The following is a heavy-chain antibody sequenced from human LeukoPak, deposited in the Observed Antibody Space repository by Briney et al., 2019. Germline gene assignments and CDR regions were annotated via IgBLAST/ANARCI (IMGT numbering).Heavy chain of an antibody. Sequence: GGSLRLSCAASGFTFSGSAMHWVRQASGKGLEWVGRIRSKANSYATAYAASVKGRFTISRDDPKNTAYLQMNSLKTEDTAVYYCTRRVTAMANWGQGTLVTVSS. J-gene: IGHJ4*02. V-gene: IGHV3-73*01. D-gene: IGHD5-18*01. CDR1: GFTFSGSA. CDR2: IRSKANSYAT. CDR3: TRRVTAMAN.